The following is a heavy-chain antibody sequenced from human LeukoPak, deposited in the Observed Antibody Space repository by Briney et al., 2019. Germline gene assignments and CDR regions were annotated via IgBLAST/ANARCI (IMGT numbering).Heavy chain of an antibody. V-gene: IGHV3-30*18. Sequence: PGGSLRLSCAASGFTFSSYGMHWVRQAPGKGLEWVAVISYDGSNKYYADSVKGRFTISRDNSKNTLYLQMNSLRAEDTAVYYCAKELTGTNPRDYWGQGTLVTVSS. D-gene: IGHD1-7*01. J-gene: IGHJ4*02. CDR2: ISYDGSNK. CDR3: AKELTGTNPRDY. CDR1: GFTFSSYG.